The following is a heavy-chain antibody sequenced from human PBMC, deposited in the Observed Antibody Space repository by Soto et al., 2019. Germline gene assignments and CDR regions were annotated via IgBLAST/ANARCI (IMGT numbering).Heavy chain of an antibody. CDR3: AREGSYSAYNFAHGIQLWSFDF. CDR1: GGSINTFY. Sequence: SETLSLTCTVSGGSINTFYWSWVRQHAGKGLEWIGRIFSSGSTSFNPSLESRVAMSVDTSKNHFSLNLSSVTAADMAVYYCAREGSYSAYNFAHGIQLWSFDFWGQGALVTGSS. V-gene: IGHV4-4*07. CDR2: IFSSGST. J-gene: IGHJ4*02. D-gene: IGHD5-12*01.